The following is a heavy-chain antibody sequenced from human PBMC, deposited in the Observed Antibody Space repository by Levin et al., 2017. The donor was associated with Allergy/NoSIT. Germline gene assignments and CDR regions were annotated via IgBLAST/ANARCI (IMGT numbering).Heavy chain of an antibody. CDR1: GYIFTDHH. V-gene: IGHV1-2*02. CDR3: TRSIWGRVFDY. J-gene: IGHJ4*02. D-gene: IGHD3-16*01. Sequence: ASVKVSCKASGYIFTDHHLHWVRQAPGQGLEWMGWINPNSGGTKYAQKFQGRVTMTRDTSITTAYMEVSRLRSDDTAIYYCTRSIWGRVFDYWGQGTLVTVSS. CDR2: INPNSGGT.